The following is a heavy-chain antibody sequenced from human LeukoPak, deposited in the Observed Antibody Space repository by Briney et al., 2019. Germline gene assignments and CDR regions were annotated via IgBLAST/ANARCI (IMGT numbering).Heavy chain of an antibody. CDR1: GGSISSYY. J-gene: IGHJ3*02. CDR2: IYHTGSN. Sequence: WETLSLTCIVSGGSISSYYWSWIRQPPGKGLEWIGYIYHTGSNNNSPSLKSRVTMSVDTSKNQFTLKLSSVTAADTAVYYCARARYSNSWYAVDIWGQGTMVTVSS. CDR3: ARARYSNSWYAVDI. D-gene: IGHD6-13*01. V-gene: IGHV4-59*08.